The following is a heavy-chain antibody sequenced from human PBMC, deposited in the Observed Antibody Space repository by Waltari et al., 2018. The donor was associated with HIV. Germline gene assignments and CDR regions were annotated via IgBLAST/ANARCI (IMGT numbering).Heavy chain of an antibody. V-gene: IGHV4-59*01. CDR3: ARDQKPLYPNWFDP. CDR1: GGSISSYY. CDR2: IDYSGRT. Sequence: QVQLQESGPGLVKPSETLSLTCTVSGGSISSYYWSWIRQPPGKGLEWIGYIDYSGRTNYNPSLKRRVTISVDTSKNQCSLKLSSVTAADTAVYYCARDQKPLYPNWFDPWGQGTLVTVSS. J-gene: IGHJ5*02.